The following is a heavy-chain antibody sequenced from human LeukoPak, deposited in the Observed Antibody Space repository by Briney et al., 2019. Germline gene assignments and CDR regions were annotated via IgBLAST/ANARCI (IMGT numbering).Heavy chain of an antibody. Sequence: ASVKVSCKTSGYTFTDYYMHWVRQAPGQGLEWMGWISPNSGGTSYAQNFQGRVTMTRDTSISTAYMELSRLTYDDAAVYYCARGGLAADYVDALDIWGQGTMVTVSS. CDR1: GYTFTDYY. CDR3: ARGGLAADYVDALDI. CDR2: ISPNSGGT. J-gene: IGHJ3*02. D-gene: IGHD6-13*01. V-gene: IGHV1-2*02.